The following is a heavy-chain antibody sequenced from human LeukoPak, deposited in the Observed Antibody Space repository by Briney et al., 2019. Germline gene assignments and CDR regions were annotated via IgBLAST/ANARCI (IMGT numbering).Heavy chain of an antibody. CDR1: GYTFASYG. CDR3: ARARIQLWSPTPDY. V-gene: IGHV1-18*01. Sequence: ASVKVSCKASGYTFASYGISWVRQAPGQGLEWMGWISAYNGNTNYAQKLQGRVTTTTDTSTSTAYMELRSLRSDDTAVYYCARARIQLWSPTPDYWGQGTLVTVSS. CDR2: ISAYNGNT. D-gene: IGHD5-18*01. J-gene: IGHJ4*02.